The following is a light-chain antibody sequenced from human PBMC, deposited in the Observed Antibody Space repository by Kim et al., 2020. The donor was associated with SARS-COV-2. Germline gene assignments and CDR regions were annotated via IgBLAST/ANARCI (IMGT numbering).Light chain of an antibody. J-gene: IGLJ2*01. Sequence: VAPGKPARITCGGNNIGSKSVHWYQQKPGQAPVLVIYYDSDRPSGIPERFSGSNSGNTATLTISRVEAGDEADYYCQVWDSSRDRVFGGGTQLTVL. V-gene: IGLV3-21*04. CDR3: QVWDSSRDRV. CDR1: NIGSKS. CDR2: YDS.